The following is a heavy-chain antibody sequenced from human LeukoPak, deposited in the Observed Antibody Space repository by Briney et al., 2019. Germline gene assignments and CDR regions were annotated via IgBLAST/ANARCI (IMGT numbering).Heavy chain of an antibody. CDR1: GYSFTSYW. CDR2: IYPGDSDT. V-gene: IGHV5-51*01. CDR3: ARRGYCSGGSCNGAFDI. D-gene: IGHD2-15*01. J-gene: IGHJ3*02. Sequence: GESLKISCKGSGYSFTSYWIGWVRQMPGKGLEWVGIIYPGDSDTRYSPSFQGQVTISADKSISTAYLQWSSLKASDTAMYYCARRGYCSGGSCNGAFDIWGQGTMVTVSS.